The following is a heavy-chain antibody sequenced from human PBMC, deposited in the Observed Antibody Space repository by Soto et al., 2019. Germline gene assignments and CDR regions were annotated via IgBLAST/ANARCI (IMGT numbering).Heavy chain of an antibody. CDR3: ARGLESEWLGYFDY. CDR1: GFTFSSYW. V-gene: IGHV3-74*01. D-gene: IGHD3-3*01. J-gene: IGHJ4*02. Sequence: GGSLRLSCAASGFTFSSYWMHWVRQAPGKGLEWVSRINDDGRRTSYADSVKGRFTISRDNSKNTLYLQMNSLRAEDTAVYYCARGLESEWLGYFDYWGQGTLVTVSS. CDR2: INDDGRRT.